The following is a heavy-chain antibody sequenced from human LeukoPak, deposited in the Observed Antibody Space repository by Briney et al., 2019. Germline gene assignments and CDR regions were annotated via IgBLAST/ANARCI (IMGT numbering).Heavy chain of an antibody. V-gene: IGHV1-46*01. D-gene: IGHD1-14*01. Sequence: ASVKVSCKASVYTFTSYYMHWVRQPPAQGLEGMEIINPSGGSTSYAQKFQGRVTMTRDMSTSTVYMELSSLRSDDTAVYYCARGVAGVYFYYYMDVWGKGTTVTVSS. CDR1: VYTFTSYY. CDR3: ARGVAGVYFYYYMDV. J-gene: IGHJ6*03. CDR2: INPSGGST.